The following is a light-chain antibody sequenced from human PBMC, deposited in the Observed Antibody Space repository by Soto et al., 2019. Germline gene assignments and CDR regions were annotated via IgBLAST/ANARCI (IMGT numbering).Light chain of an antibody. CDR3: AAWDDSLSGLV. V-gene: IGLV1-47*01. J-gene: IGLJ2*01. CDR1: SSNIGRNY. CDR2: RNN. Sequence: QSVLTQPRSASGTPGQRVTISCSGSSSNIGRNYVYWYQQVPGTAPKLLIYRNNQRPSGVPDRFSGSKSGTSVSLAISGLRSEDEAAYYCAAWDDSLSGLVFGGGTQLTVL.